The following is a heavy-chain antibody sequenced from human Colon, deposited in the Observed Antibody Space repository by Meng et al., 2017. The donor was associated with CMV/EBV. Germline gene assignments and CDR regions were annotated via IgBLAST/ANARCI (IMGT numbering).Heavy chain of an antibody. Sequence: GGSLRLSCAASGFTFSTYEMDWVRQAPGKGLEWISYISSSGSTIYYADSVKGRFTISRDNAKNSLYLQMNSLRAEDTGLYYCVGGGLKFFDYWGQGTMVTVSS. CDR3: VGGGLKFFDY. CDR1: GFTFSTYE. V-gene: IGHV3-48*03. D-gene: IGHD2-15*01. CDR2: ISSSGSTI. J-gene: IGHJ4*02.